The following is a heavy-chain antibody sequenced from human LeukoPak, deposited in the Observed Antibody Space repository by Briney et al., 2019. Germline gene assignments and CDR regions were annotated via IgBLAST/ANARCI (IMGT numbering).Heavy chain of an antibody. V-gene: IGHV1-18*01. J-gene: IGHJ5*02. CDR1: GYTFTSYG. CDR3: ARDSPEYYYGSGSYVGWFDP. CDR2: LTVNNGNT. D-gene: IGHD3-10*01. Sequence: ASVKVSCKASGYTFTSYGISWVRQAPGQGLEWLGWLTVNNGNTNYAQKLQGRVTMTTDTSTSTAYMELRSLRSDDTAVYYCARDSPEYYYGSGSYVGWFDPWGQGTLVTVSS.